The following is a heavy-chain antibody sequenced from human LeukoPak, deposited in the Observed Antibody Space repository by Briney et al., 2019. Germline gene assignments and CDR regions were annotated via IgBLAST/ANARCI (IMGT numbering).Heavy chain of an antibody. Sequence: GGSLRLSCAASGFTFSSYSMNWVRQAPGKGLEWVSSISSSSSYIYYADSVKGRFTISRDDAKNSLYLQMNSLRAEDTAVYYCASDLSGYFDYWGQGTLVTVSS. CDR2: ISSSSSYI. CDR1: GFTFSSYS. CDR3: ASDLSGYFDY. J-gene: IGHJ4*02. V-gene: IGHV3-21*01. D-gene: IGHD3-22*01.